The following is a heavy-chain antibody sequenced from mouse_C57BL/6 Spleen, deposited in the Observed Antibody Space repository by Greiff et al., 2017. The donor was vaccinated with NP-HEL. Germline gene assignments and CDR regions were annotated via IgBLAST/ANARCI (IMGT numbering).Heavy chain of an antibody. CDR3: ARGEYEGYSNFDY. J-gene: IGHJ2*01. CDR1: GYTFTSYW. CDR2: INPSNGGT. Sequence: QVHVKQPGTELVKPGASVKLSCKASGYTFTSYWMHWVKQRPGQGLEWIGNINPSNGGTNYNEKFKSKATLTVDKSSSTAYMQLSSLTSEDSAVYYCARGEYEGYSNFDYWGQGTTRTVSS. V-gene: IGHV1-53*01. D-gene: IGHD2-5*01.